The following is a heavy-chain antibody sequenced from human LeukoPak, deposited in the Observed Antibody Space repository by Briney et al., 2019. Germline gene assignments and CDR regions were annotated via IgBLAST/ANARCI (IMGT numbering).Heavy chain of an antibody. V-gene: IGHV1-18*01. CDR2: ISAYNGNT. Sequence: GASVKVSCKASGYTFTSYGISWVRQAPGQGLEWMGWISAYNGNTNYAQKLQGRVTMTTDTSTSTAYMELRSLRSDDTAVYYCARDSPQITGTTNWFDPWGQGTLVTVSS. CDR3: ARDSPQITGTTNWFDP. CDR1: GYTFTSYG. D-gene: IGHD1-20*01. J-gene: IGHJ5*02.